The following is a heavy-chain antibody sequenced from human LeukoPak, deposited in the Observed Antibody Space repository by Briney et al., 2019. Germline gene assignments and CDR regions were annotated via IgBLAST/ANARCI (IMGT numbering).Heavy chain of an antibody. Sequence: PSETLSLTCAASGAPISRYYWRWIRQAAGKGLEWIGRLYTSGTTDYNPSLASRVTISVDRSKNQISLKVTSVTVADTAVYYYAGRDYWGQGILVTVSS. J-gene: IGHJ4*02. CDR1: GAPISRYY. V-gene: IGHV4-4*07. CDR2: LYTSGTT. CDR3: AGRDY.